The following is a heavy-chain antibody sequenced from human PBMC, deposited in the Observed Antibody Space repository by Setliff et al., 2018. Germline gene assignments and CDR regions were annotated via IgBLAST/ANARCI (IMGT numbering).Heavy chain of an antibody. CDR2: IFHSGST. J-gene: IGHJ4*02. CDR3: ARVADGSGSFYLGFDY. CDR1: GDSIGSGSYY. V-gene: IGHV4-31*03. D-gene: IGHD3-10*01. Sequence: SETLSLTCTVSGDSIGSGSYYWNWIRQHPEKGLEWLGYIFHSGSTHYNSSLKSRITISIDTSKNHFSLELNSVTAADSAVYYCARVADGSGSFYLGFDYWGQGILVTVSS.